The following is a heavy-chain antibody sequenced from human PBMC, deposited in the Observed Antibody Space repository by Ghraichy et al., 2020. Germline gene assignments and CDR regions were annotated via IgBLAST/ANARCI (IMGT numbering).Heavy chain of an antibody. Sequence: SETLSLTCTVSGGSISSYYWSWIRQPAGKGLEWIGRIYTSGSTNYNPSLKSRVTMSVDTSKNQFSLKLSPVTAADTAVYYCARDEGATVAGSWFDPWGQGTLVTVSS. CDR2: IYTSGST. CDR3: ARDEGATVAGSWFDP. V-gene: IGHV4-4*07. J-gene: IGHJ5*02. D-gene: IGHD1-26*01. CDR1: GGSISSYY.